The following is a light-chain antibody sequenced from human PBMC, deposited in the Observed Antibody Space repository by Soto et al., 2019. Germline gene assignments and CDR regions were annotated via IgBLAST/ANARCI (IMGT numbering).Light chain of an antibody. J-gene: IGLJ1*01. CDR3: ATWHSSLSIGV. CDR2: ENN. V-gene: IGLV1-51*02. Sequence: QSVLTQPPSVSAAPGQKVTISCSGSSSNTENIYVSWYQQLPGTAPKLLIYENNKRPSGIPDRFSGSKSGTSATLVITGLQTADEADYYCATWHSSLSIGVFGTGTKLTVL. CDR1: SSNTENIY.